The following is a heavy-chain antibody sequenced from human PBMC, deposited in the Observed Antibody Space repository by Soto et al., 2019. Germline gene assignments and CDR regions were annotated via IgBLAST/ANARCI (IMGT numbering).Heavy chain of an antibody. D-gene: IGHD2-15*01. CDR3: AREYCSGGSCYQKEYFQH. V-gene: IGHV3-33*01. J-gene: IGHJ1*01. Sequence: GGSLRLSCAASGFTFSSYGMHWVRQAPGKGLEWVAVIWYDGSNKYYADSVKGRFTISRDNSKNTLYLQMNSLRAEDTAVYYCAREYCSGGSCYQKEYFQHWGQGTLVTVSS. CDR2: IWYDGSNK. CDR1: GFTFSSYG.